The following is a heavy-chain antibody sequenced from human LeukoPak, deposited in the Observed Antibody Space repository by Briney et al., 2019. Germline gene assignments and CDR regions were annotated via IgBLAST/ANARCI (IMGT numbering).Heavy chain of an antibody. Sequence: SETLSLTCAVYGGSFSGYYRSWIRQPPGKGLEWIGEINHSGSTNYNPSLKSRVTISVDTSKNQFSLKLSSVTAADTAVYYCARPRGPPHPFQGYYYYMDVWGKGTTVTVSS. CDR3: ARPRGPPHPFQGYYYYMDV. J-gene: IGHJ6*03. CDR1: GGSFSGYY. CDR2: INHSGST. V-gene: IGHV4-34*01.